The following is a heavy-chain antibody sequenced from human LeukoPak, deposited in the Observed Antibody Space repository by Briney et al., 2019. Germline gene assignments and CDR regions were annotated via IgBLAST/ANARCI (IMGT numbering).Heavy chain of an antibody. CDR2: VSEDGNKI. CDR3: ATGQLLLEGYVYNLDV. J-gene: IGHJ6*03. V-gene: IGHV3-30*01. D-gene: IGHD2-2*01. Sequence: GRSLRLSCAASGFSFSSYPMHWVRQPPGKGLEWVAVVSEDGNKIFDADFVKGRFTISRDNSKNTLYLQMNSLGGEDTAVYYCATGQLLLEGYVYNLDVWGKGTAVTVYS. CDR1: GFSFSSYP.